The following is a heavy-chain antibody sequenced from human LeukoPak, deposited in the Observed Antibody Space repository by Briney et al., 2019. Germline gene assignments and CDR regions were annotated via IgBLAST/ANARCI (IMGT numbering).Heavy chain of an antibody. CDR1: GFTFSSYA. J-gene: IGHJ6*03. V-gene: IGHV3-30*04. CDR2: ISYDGSNK. D-gene: IGHD1-26*01. Sequence: SGGSLRLSCAASGFTFSSYAMHWVRQAPGKGLEWVAVISYDGSNKYYADSVKGRFTISIDNSKNTLYLQMNSLRAEDTAIYYCAKDYGGSYFYYYYYTDVWGKGTTVTVSS. CDR3: AKDYGGSYFYYYYYTDV.